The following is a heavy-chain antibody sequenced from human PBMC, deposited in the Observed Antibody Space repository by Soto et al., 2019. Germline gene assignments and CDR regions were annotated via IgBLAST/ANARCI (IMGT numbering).Heavy chain of an antibody. CDR2: ISGSGGST. V-gene: IGHV3-23*01. Sequence: EVQLLESGGGLVQPGGSLRLSCAASGFTFSSYAMSWVRQAPGKGLEWVSAISGSGGSTYYADSVKGRFTISRDNSKNTLYLQMNSLRAEDTDVYYCASYPGSYQLGGAFDIWGQGTMVTVSS. CDR3: ASYPGSYQLGGAFDI. J-gene: IGHJ3*02. D-gene: IGHD1-26*01. CDR1: GFTFSSYA.